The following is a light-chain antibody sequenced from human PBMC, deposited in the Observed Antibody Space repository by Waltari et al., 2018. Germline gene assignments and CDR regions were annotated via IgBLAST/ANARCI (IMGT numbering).Light chain of an antibody. J-gene: IGKJ4*01. V-gene: IGKV1-33*01. Sequence: DIQMTQSPSSLSASVGDRVTLTCQASEDIRKFLNWYHQIPGRAPKLLIYDASNLEAGVPSIFSGSGYGTEFSLTISSLQPEDFATYYCQQYEKLPPTFGGGTKVDI. CDR1: EDIRKF. CDR3: QQYEKLPPT. CDR2: DAS.